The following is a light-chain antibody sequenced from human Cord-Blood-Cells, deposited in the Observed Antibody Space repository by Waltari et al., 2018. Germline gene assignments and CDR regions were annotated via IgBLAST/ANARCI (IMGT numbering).Light chain of an antibody. CDR2: GKN. Sequence: SSELTQDPAVSVALGQTVRITCHGDSLRSYYASWYQQKPRQAPVLVIYGKNNRPSGIPDRFSGSSSGNTASLTITGAQAEDEADYYCNSRDSSGNHLVFGGGTKLTVL. V-gene: IGLV3-19*01. CDR3: NSRDSSGNHLV. J-gene: IGLJ2*01. CDR1: SLRSYY.